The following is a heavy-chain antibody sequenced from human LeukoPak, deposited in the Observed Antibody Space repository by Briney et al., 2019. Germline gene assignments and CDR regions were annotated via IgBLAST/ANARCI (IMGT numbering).Heavy chain of an antibody. V-gene: IGHV4-39*01. CDR1: GGSISSSSYY. Sequence: SETLSLTCTVSGGSISSSSYYWGWIRRPPGKGLEWIGSIYYSGSTYYNPSLKSRVTISVDTSKNQFSLKLSSVTAADTAVYYCARRSTGLRDSYSRLGAFDIWGQGTMVTVSS. J-gene: IGHJ3*02. CDR2: IYYSGST. D-gene: IGHD5-24*01. CDR3: ARRSTGLRDSYSRLGAFDI.